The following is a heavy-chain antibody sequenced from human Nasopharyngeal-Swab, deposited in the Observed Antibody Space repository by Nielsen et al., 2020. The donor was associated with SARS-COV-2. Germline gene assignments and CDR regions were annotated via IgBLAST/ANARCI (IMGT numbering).Heavy chain of an antibody. CDR2: IYYSGST. Sequence: SETLSLTCTVSGGSISSGGYYWSWIRQHPGKGLEWIGYIYYSGSTYYNPSLKSRVTISVDTSKNQFSLKLSSVTAADTAVYYCARATEMITFGRVIASHLDYWGQGTLVTVSS. V-gene: IGHV4-31*03. CDR3: ARATEMITFGRVIASHLDY. J-gene: IGHJ4*02. CDR1: GGSISSGGYY. D-gene: IGHD3-16*02.